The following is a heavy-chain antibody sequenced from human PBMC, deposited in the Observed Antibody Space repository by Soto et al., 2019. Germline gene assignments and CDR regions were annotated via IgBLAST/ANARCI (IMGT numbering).Heavy chain of an antibody. V-gene: IGHV3-30-3*01. D-gene: IGHD6-19*01. J-gene: IGHJ4*02. CDR1: GFTFSSYA. Sequence: GGSLRLSCAASGFTFSSYAMHWVRQAPGKGLEWVAVISYDGSNKYYADSVKGRFTISRDNSKNTLYLQMNSLRAEDTAVYYCARDLYPSYSSGRNWYFDYWGQGTLVTVSS. CDR2: ISYDGSNK. CDR3: ARDLYPSYSSGRNWYFDY.